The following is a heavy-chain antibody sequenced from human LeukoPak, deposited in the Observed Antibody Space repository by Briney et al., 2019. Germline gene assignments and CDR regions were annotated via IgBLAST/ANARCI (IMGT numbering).Heavy chain of an antibody. J-gene: IGHJ4*02. CDR3: AKARYYHGSEYYFDY. V-gene: IGHV3-23*01. CDR1: GFTFSSCD. CDR2: ISGSGDST. D-gene: IGHD3-10*01. Sequence: GGSLRLSCAASGFTFSSCDMTWVRQAPGKGLEWVSAISGSGDSTYYADSVKGRFTASRDNSRNTLHLQMNSLRAEDTAVYYCAKARYYHGSEYYFDYWGQGTLVTISS.